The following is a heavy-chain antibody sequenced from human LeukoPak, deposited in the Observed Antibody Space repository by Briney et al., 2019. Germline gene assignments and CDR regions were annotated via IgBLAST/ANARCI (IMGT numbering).Heavy chain of an antibody. D-gene: IGHD4-23*01. CDR1: GFPLGSYA. CDR2: TSSSDAGT. J-gene: IGHJ3*02. CDR3: AREIPMTTVVASSEAFDI. V-gene: IGHV3-23*01. Sequence: GGSLRLSCAASGFPLGSYAMSWVRQAPGKGLEWVSATSSSDAGTYYADSVRGRFTISRDNSKNSLYLQMNSLRAEDTAVYYCAREIPMTTVVASSEAFDIWGQGTMVTVS.